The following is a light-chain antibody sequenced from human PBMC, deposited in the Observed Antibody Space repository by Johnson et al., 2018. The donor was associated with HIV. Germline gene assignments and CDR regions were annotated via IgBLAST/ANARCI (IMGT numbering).Light chain of an antibody. CDR2: DNN. Sequence: QPPSVSAAPGQKVTISCSGSSSHIGNNYVSWYQQLPGTAPKLLIYDNNKRPSGIPDRFSGSKSGTSATLGITGLQTGDEADYYCGTWDSSLSAGVFGTGTKVTVL. J-gene: IGLJ1*01. CDR3: GTWDSSLSAGV. V-gene: IGLV1-51*01. CDR1: SSHIGNNY.